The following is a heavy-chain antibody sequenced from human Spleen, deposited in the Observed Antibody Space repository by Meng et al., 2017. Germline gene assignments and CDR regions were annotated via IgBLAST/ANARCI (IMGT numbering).Heavy chain of an antibody. V-gene: IGHV4-39*01. CDR2: IGHSGFT. D-gene: IGHD3-10*01. CDR3: LRGSGGSV. Sequence: QVQLQESGPGLVNPSQTLSLTCTVSGSSISNTDYCWSWIRQPPGKGLEWIGRIGHSGFTYYTPSLESRVTVSVDTSRSQFSLELTSVTAADTAVYYCLRGSGGSVWGQGTLVTVSS. J-gene: IGHJ1*01. CDR1: GSSISNTDYC.